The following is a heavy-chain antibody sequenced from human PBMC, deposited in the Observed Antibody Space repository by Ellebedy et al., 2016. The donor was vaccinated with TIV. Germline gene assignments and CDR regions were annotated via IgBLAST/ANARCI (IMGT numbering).Heavy chain of an antibody. CDR2: INHSGST. V-gene: IGHV4-34*01. Sequence: MPSETLSLTCAVSGCSFSGYYWSWIRQPPGKGLEWIGAINHSGSTNYNTSLTSRVTISVDTSKNQFSLKLSSVTAADTAGYYCARVWVTVTGTRRRLDPWGQGTLVIVSS. CDR1: GCSFSGYY. D-gene: IGHD1-14*01. J-gene: IGHJ5*02. CDR3: ARVWVTVTGTRRRLDP.